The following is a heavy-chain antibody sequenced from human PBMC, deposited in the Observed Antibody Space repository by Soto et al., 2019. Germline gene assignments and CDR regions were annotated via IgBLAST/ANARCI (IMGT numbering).Heavy chain of an antibody. CDR2: IYPGDSDT. Sequence: GESLTSSCKGSGYTFTNYWIGWVRQMPGKGLEWMGIIYPGDSDTKYNPSFQGQVTISADKSITTTYLQWSSLKASDTAIYYCAASIFYYGMDVWGQGTTVTVSS. CDR3: AASIFYYGMDV. V-gene: IGHV5-51*01. J-gene: IGHJ6*02. CDR1: GYTFTNYW.